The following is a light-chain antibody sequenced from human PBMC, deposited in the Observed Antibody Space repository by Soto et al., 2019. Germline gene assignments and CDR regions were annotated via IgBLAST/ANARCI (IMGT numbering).Light chain of an antibody. J-gene: IGLJ2*01. Sequence: QSVLTQPPSASGTPGQRVTISCSGGRSNIGSNTVNWYQQFPGTAPKLLIYTSNQRPSGVPDRFSGPKSGTSASLAISGLQSEDEADYYCAAWDDSLNEWLFGGGTKLTVL. CDR2: TSN. CDR3: AAWDDSLNEWL. CDR1: RSNIGSNT. V-gene: IGLV1-44*01.